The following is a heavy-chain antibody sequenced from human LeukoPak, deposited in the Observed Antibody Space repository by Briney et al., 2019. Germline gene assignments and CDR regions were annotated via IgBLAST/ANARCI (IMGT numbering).Heavy chain of an antibody. J-gene: IGHJ4*02. D-gene: IGHD2-2*03. Sequence: PGGSLRLSCAASGFTFSSYAMHWVRQAPGKGLEWVAVISYDGSNKYYADSVKGRFTISRDNSKNTLYLQMNSLRAEDTAVYYCAKDRSMDIVVVSAALSPYFDYWGQGTLVTVSS. CDR2: ISYDGSNK. CDR3: AKDRSMDIVVVSAALSPYFDY. CDR1: GFTFSSYA. V-gene: IGHV3-30-3*01.